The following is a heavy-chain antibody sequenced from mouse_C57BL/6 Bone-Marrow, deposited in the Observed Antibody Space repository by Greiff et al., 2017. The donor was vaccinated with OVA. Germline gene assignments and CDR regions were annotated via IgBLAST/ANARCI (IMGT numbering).Heavy chain of an antibody. Sequence: EVMLVESGGGLVQPGDSLSLSCAASGFTFTNYYMSWVRQPPGKALEWLAFIRNKPHGSTSEYSASVKGRFTISIDNSQSILYLQMKALRAEDSATYYCARYKGRVAVDYFDYWGQGTALTVSS. J-gene: IGHJ2*01. V-gene: IGHV7-3*01. CDR3: ARYKGRVAVDYFDY. CDR1: GFTFTNYY. CDR2: IRNKPHGSTS. D-gene: IGHD1-1*01.